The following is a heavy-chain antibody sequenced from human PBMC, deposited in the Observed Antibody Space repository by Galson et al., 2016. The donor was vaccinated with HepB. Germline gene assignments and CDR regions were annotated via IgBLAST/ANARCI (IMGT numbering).Heavy chain of an antibody. Sequence: SLRLSCAASGFTFSSYTMNWVRQAPGKGLEWVSYISSSSRSSIYYADSVKGRFTISRDNAKNSLYLQMNSLRDEDTAVYYCATQYCSGGSCYSAAPGYWYFALWGRGTLVTVSS. CDR3: ATQYCSGGSCYSAAPGYWYFAL. CDR1: GFTFSSYT. V-gene: IGHV3-48*02. J-gene: IGHJ2*01. CDR2: ISSSSRSSI. D-gene: IGHD2-15*01.